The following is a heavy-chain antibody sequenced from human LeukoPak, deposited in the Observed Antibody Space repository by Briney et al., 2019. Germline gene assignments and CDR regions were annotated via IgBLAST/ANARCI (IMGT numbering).Heavy chain of an antibody. CDR1: GGSISSSSYY. J-gene: IGHJ6*02. CDR3: AGRPYSSSWTYYYNAMDV. D-gene: IGHD6-13*01. V-gene: IGHV4-39*07. CDR2: IYYSGST. Sequence: PSETLSLTCTVSGGSISSSSYYWGWIRQPPGKGLEWIGSIYYSGSTYYNPSLKSRVTISVDTSKNQFSLKLISVTAADTAVYYCAGRPYSSSWTYYYNAMDVRGQGTTVTVSS.